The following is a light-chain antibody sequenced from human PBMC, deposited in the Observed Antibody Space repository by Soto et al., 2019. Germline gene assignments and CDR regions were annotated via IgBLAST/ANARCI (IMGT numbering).Light chain of an antibody. J-gene: IGKJ1*01. CDR3: QQYGSSGT. CDR2: DAS. Sequence: EIVLTQSPGTLSLSPGERVTLSCRASQSVNNNFLSWYQQKPGQAPRLLIYDASNRATGIPARFSGSGSGTDFTLTISSLEPEDFAVYYCQQYGSSGTFGQGTKVDIK. CDR1: QSVNNNF. V-gene: IGKV3-20*01.